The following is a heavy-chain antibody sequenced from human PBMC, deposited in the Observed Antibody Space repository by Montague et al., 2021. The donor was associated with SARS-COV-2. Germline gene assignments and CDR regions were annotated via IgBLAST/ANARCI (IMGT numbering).Heavy chain of an antibody. CDR1: GGSITDRTYY. V-gene: IGHV4-39*07. D-gene: IGHD3-22*01. J-gene: IGHJ4*02. CDR3: ARGHLSVSMIVVVFISASYYFDY. Sequence: SETLSLTCSVSGGSITDRTYYWGCIRQSPGKGLEWIGNISQSGRTNYNPSLKSRVTISVDTSKNQFSLKLTSATAADTGLYFCARGHLSVSMIVVVFISASYYFDYWGQGAQVTVSS. CDR2: ISQSGRT.